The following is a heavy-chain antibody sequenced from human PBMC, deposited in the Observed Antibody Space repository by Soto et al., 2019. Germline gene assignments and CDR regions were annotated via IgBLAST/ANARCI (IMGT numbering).Heavy chain of an antibody. D-gene: IGHD2-15*01. J-gene: IGHJ4*02. CDR3: ARDDCSGGSCYFY. V-gene: IGHV1-46*03. CDR1: GYTFTRYN. Sequence: ASVTVSCQASGYTFTRYNMHWVRQAPGQGLEWTGIINPSGGTTSYAQKFQGRVTMTRDTSTSTVYMELSSLRSEDTAVYYCARDDCSGGSCYFYRGQGTLVTVSS. CDR2: INPSGGTT.